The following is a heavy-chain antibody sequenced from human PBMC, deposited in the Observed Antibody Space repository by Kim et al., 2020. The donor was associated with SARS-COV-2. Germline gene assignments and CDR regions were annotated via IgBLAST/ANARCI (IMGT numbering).Heavy chain of an antibody. CDR2: IKSKTDGGTT. CDR1: GFTFSNAW. Sequence: GGSLRLSCAASGFTFSNAWMSWVRQAPGKGLEWVGRIKSKTDGGTTDYAAPVKGRFTISRDDSKNTLYLQMNSLKTEDTAVYYCTTGRYSSSPWYFDYWGQGTLVTVSS. J-gene: IGHJ4*02. D-gene: IGHD6-6*01. CDR3: TTGRYSSSPWYFDY. V-gene: IGHV3-15*01.